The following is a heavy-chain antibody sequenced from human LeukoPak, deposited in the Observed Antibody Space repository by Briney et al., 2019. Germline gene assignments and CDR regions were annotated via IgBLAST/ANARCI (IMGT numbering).Heavy chain of an antibody. D-gene: IGHD3-22*01. CDR2: ISYEGSNE. J-gene: IGHJ4*02. V-gene: IGHV3-30*18. Sequence: GGSLRLSCAASGFTFSSYWMTWVRQAPGKGLEWVAPISYEGSNEYYADSVKGRFTISRDNSKNTLYLQMTSLRAEDTAVYYCAKDGIRYYYDSSGYYGDYWGQGTLVTVST. CDR3: AKDGIRYYYDSSGYYGDY. CDR1: GFTFSSYW.